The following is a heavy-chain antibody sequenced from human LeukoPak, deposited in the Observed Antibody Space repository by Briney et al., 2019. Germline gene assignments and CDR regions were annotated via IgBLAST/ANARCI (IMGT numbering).Heavy chain of an antibody. Sequence: GGSLRLSCAASGFTFSSYGMHWVRQAPGKGLEWVAVISYDGSNKYYADSVKGRFTISRDNSKNTLYLQMNSLRAEDTAVYYCAKADLWIQLWLMDYWGQGTLVTVSS. CDR2: ISYDGSNK. D-gene: IGHD5-18*01. CDR1: GFTFSSYG. CDR3: AKADLWIQLWLMDY. J-gene: IGHJ4*02. V-gene: IGHV3-30*18.